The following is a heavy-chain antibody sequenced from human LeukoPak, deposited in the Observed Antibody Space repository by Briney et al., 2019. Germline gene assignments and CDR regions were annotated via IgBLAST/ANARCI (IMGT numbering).Heavy chain of an antibody. CDR2: INPNSGGT. V-gene: IGHV1-2*02. Sequence: ASVKVSCKASGYTFTGYYMHWVRQAPGQGLEWMGWINPNSGGTNYAQKFQGRVTMTRDTSISTAYMELSRLRSDDTAVYYCAGTYYYDSSSYAFDIWGQGTMVTVSS. CDR1: GYTFTGYY. J-gene: IGHJ3*02. CDR3: AGTYYYDSSSYAFDI. D-gene: IGHD3-22*01.